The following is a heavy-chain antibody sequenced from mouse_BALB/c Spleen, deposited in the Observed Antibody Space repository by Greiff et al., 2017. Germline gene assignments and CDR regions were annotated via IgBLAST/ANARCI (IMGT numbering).Heavy chain of an antibody. V-gene: IGHV1-7*01. CDR2: INPSTGYT. Sequence: VMLVESGAELAKPGASVKMSCKASGYTFTSYWMHWVKQRPGQGLEWIGYINPSTGYTEYNQKFKDKATLTADKSSSTAYMQLSSLTSEDSAVYYCARYYYFDYWGQGTTLTVSS. CDR1: GYTFTSYW. CDR3: ARYYYFDY. J-gene: IGHJ2*01.